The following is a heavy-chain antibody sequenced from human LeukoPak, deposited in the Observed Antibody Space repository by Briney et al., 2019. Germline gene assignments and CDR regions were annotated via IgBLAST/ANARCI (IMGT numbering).Heavy chain of an antibody. CDR2: INSDGSEG. D-gene: IGHD1-26*01. V-gene: IGHV3-7*01. J-gene: IGHJ4*02. CDR3: VKATGSYFFDY. CDR1: GFTFSGFW. Sequence: GGSLRLSCAVSGFTFSGFWMSWSRQAPGKGLEWVASINSDGSEGYYADVVKGRFTISRDNAKNSLYLQINSLRAEDTAVYYCVKATGSYFFDYWGQGTLVTVSS.